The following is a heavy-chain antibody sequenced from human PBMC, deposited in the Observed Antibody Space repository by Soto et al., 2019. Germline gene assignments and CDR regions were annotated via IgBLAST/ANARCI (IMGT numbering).Heavy chain of an antibody. CDR2: IYYSGST. CDR3: ARDQGGDILTGYYPDYYYGMDV. D-gene: IGHD3-9*01. J-gene: IGHJ6*02. CDR1: GGSVSSGSYY. Sequence: SETLSLTCTVSGGSVSSGSYYWSWIRQPPGKGLEWIGYIYYSGSTNYNTSLKSRVTISVDTSKNQFSLKLSSVTAADTAVYYCARDQGGDILTGYYPDYYYGMDVWGQGTTVTVSS. V-gene: IGHV4-61*01.